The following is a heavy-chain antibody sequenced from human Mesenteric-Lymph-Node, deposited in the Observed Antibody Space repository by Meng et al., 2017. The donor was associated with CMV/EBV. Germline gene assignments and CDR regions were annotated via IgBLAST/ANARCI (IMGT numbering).Heavy chain of an antibody. Sequence: GESLKISCAASGFTVSSNYMSWVRQAPGKGPEWVSVIYSGGSTYYADSVKGRFTISRDNSKNTLYLQMNSLRAEDTAVYYCARGVIVLGMDVWGQGTTVTVSS. J-gene: IGHJ6*02. CDR3: ARGVIVLGMDV. V-gene: IGHV3-53*01. CDR2: IYSGGST. D-gene: IGHD2/OR15-2a*01. CDR1: GFTVSSNY.